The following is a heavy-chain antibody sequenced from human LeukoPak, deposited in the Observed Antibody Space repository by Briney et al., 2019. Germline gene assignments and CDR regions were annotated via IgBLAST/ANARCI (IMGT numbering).Heavy chain of an antibody. Sequence: ASVKVSCKASGYTFTGYYMHWVRQAPGLGLEWMGWINPNSGGTNYAQKFQGRVTMTRDTSISTAYMELSRLRSDDTAVYYCAREGTGDASYFDYWGQGTLVTVSS. V-gene: IGHV1-2*02. CDR2: INPNSGGT. J-gene: IGHJ4*02. D-gene: IGHD7-27*01. CDR3: AREGTGDASYFDY. CDR1: GYTFTGYY.